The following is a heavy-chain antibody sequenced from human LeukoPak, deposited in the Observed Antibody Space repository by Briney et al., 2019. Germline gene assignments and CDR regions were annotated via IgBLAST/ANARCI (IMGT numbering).Heavy chain of an antibody. CDR3: ARDYSLDYYGSGSYDY. V-gene: IGHV3-21*01. J-gene: IGHJ4*02. CDR1: GFTFSSYS. CDR2: ISSSSSYI. D-gene: IGHD3-10*01. Sequence: GGSLRLSCAASGFTFSSYSMNWGRQAPGKGLEWVSSISSSSSYIYYADSVKGRFTISRDNAKNSLYLQMNSLRAEDTAVYYCARDYSLDYYGSGSYDYWGQGTLVTVSS.